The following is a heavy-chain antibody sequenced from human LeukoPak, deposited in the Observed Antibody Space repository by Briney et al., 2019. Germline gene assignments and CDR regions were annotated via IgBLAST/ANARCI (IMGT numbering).Heavy chain of an antibody. D-gene: IGHD5-12*01. CDR3: AKPSVCSGHDYAFDF. Sequence: GGSLSLSCAASGFAFRSYGMHCVRQAPAEGLEWGAIISTNGNTQYYADTVKGRFAISRDNSKNTLYLERNSPRTEDTADYYWAKPSVCSGHDYAFDFWGQGALVTVSS. CDR2: ISTNGNTQ. J-gene: IGHJ4*02. V-gene: IGHV3-30*18. CDR1: GFAFRSYG.